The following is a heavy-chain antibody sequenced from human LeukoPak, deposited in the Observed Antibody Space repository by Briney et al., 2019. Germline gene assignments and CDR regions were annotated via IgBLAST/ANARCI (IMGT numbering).Heavy chain of an antibody. J-gene: IGHJ4*02. D-gene: IGHD1-26*01. Sequence: SETLSLTCTVSGGSISSDYWSWVRQPPGKGLEWIGYIYYSGSTNYNPSLKSRVTISVDTSKNQFSLKLSSVTAADTAVYYCARGGGSYSGSYSRAFDYWGQGTLVTVSS. V-gene: IGHV4-59*01. CDR3: ARGGGSYSGSYSRAFDY. CDR1: GGSISSDY. CDR2: IYYSGST.